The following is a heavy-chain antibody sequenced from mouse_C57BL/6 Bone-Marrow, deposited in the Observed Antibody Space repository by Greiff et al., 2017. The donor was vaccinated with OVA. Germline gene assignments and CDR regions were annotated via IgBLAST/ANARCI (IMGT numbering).Heavy chain of an antibody. Sequence: VQLQQSGAELVKPGASVKLSCKASGYTFTSYWMHWVKQRPGRGLEWIGRIDPNSGGTKYNEKFKSKATLTVDKPSSTAYMQLSSLTSEDSAVYYCARSKGPVYYDYDRYFDVWGTGTTVTVSS. V-gene: IGHV1-72*01. J-gene: IGHJ1*03. CDR1: GYTFTSYW. D-gene: IGHD2-4*01. CDR3: ARSKGPVYYDYDRYFDV. CDR2: IDPNSGGT.